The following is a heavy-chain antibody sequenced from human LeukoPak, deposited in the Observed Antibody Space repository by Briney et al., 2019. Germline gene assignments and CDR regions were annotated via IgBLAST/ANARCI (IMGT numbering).Heavy chain of an antibody. CDR1: GYNFVDYY. J-gene: IGHJ4*02. V-gene: IGHV1-2*02. CDR3: AFGMTGTLLFEY. CDR2: VSPNSGAT. D-gene: IGHD3-9*01. Sequence: ASVTVSCNASGYNFVDYYMLWVRQASGQGLEWMGWVSPNSGATNYAQKFQGRVSMTRDTSINTVYLELSGLRSDDTAVYYCAFGMTGTLLFEYWGQGTLVPVSS.